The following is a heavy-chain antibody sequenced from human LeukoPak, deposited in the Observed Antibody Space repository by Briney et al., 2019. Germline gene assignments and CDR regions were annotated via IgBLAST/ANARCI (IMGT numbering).Heavy chain of an antibody. D-gene: IGHD6-13*01. J-gene: IGHJ1*01. CDR1: RASISPYY. V-gene: IGHV4-4*08. CDR2: VHTSGST. Sequence: SSETLSLTCTVSRASISPYYWTWIRQPAGKGLEWIGHVHTSGSTNYNPSLKSRVTISVDTSKNQFSLKLSSVTAADTAVYYCASNIGYSRVFQHWGQGTLVTVSS. CDR3: ASNIGYSRVFQH.